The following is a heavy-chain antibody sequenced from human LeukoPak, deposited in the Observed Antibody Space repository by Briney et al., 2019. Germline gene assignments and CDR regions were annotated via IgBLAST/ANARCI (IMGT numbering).Heavy chain of an antibody. CDR2: IYYSGST. CDR3: ARDSALTGTTDY. D-gene: IGHD1-7*01. V-gene: IGHV4-39*07. J-gene: IGHJ4*02. Sequence: SETLPLTCTVSGGSISSSSYYWGWIRQPPGKGLEWIGSIYYSGSTYYNPSLKSRVTISVDTSKNQFSLKLSSVAAADTAVYYCARDSALTGTTDYWGQGTLVTVSS. CDR1: GGSISSSSYY.